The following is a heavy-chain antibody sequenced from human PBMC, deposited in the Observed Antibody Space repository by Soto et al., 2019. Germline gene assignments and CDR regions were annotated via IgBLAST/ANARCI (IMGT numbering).Heavy chain of an antibody. CDR1: GGTLSSYA. CDR3: ARPPGYISDWYYFDL. CDR2: TVPITLST. D-gene: IGHD6-19*01. Sequence: QVQLVQSAAEVKKPGSSVRVSCKASGGTLSSYAISWVRQAPGQGLDWVGGTVPITLSTHYAQKFQGRVIITADEATNTVYMDLSSLRSEDTAVYYCARPPGYISDWYYFDLWGQGTLVTVSS. J-gene: IGHJ4*02. V-gene: IGHV1-69*01.